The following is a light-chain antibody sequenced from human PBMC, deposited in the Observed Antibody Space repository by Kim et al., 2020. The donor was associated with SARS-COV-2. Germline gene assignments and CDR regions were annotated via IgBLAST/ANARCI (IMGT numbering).Light chain of an antibody. Sequence: EIVMTQSPATLSVSPGERATLSCRASQSVNNNLAWYQQKPGQAPRLLIHGAFTRATGIPDRFSGSGSGTDFTLTISRLEPEDFAVYYCQQYGSSPLTFGGGTKVDIK. CDR1: QSVNNN. CDR3: QQYGSSPLT. V-gene: IGKV3-20*01. J-gene: IGKJ4*01. CDR2: GAF.